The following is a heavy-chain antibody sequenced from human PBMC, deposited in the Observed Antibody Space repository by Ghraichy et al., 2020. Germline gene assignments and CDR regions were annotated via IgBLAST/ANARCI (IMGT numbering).Heavy chain of an antibody. Sequence: GESLNISCAASGFPFSSFGMHWVRQSPGKGLEWVAVIWFDGSEKYYVDSVKGRFTISRDNSKNTLYLQMNSLRGEDTAVYYCARGWSGNDALDFWGQGTMVTVSP. CDR2: IWFDGSEK. J-gene: IGHJ3*01. D-gene: IGHD3-3*01. CDR1: GFPFSSFG. CDR3: ARGWSGNDALDF. V-gene: IGHV3-33*01.